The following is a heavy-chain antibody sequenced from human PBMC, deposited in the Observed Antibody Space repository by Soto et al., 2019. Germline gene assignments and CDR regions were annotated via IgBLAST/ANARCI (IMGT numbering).Heavy chain of an antibody. J-gene: IGHJ4*02. V-gene: IGHV3-74*01. CDR1: GFTFSSYW. CDR3: ARVSLGHYGVFDY. CDR2: ISSDGRST. D-gene: IGHD4-17*01. Sequence: EVQLVESGGDLVQPGGSLRLSCAASGFTFSSYWMHWVRQAPGEGLVWVSRISSDGRSTDHADSVKGRFTISRDNAKNTLYLQMSSLRAEDTAVYFCARVSLGHYGVFDYWGQGTLVTVSS.